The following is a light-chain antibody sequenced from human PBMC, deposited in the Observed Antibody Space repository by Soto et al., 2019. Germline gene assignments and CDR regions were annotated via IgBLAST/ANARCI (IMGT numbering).Light chain of an antibody. CDR2: GAC. CDR3: QQCGTPRT. J-gene: IGKJ1*01. V-gene: IGKV3-20*01. CDR1: QSVSSSY. Sequence: EIVLTHSPGTLSLSPCERATLSFSASQSVSSSYLAWYQQKPGQAPRLLFYGACSRATVIPGRFSSSGSGTDFPPTISRVDPEDVAEYYRQQCGTPRTFGEGTKV.